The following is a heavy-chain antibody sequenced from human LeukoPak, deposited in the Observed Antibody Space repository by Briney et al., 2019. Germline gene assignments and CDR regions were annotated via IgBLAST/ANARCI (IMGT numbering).Heavy chain of an antibody. J-gene: IGHJ3*02. D-gene: IGHD1-26*01. CDR3: AREWELQDAFDI. V-gene: IGHV3-48*03. CDR2: ISATGSYV. Sequence: GGSLRLSCATSGFDVTQHEFNWVRQAPGKGLEWVAYISATGSYVKYAESVKGRFTVSRDNSKNTLYLQMNSLRAEDTAVYYCAREWELQDAFDIWGQGTMVTVSS. CDR1: GFDVTQHE.